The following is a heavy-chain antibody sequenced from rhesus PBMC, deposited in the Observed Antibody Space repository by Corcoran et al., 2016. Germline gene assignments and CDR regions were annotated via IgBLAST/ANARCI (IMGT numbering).Heavy chain of an antibody. CDR1: GGSISGYYY. J-gene: IGHJ4*01. V-gene: IGHV4S14*01. CDR3: AGGAVTRAFDY. CDR2: CFGSGGSN. Sequence: QVQLPESGSGLVKPSETLSLTCAVSGGSISGYYYWSWIRQPPGKGLGWIGSCFGSGGSNYLSPSLKSRVTLSVDTSKNQFSLKLGSVTAADTAVYYCAGGAVTRAFDYWGQGVLVTVSS. D-gene: IGHD4-23*01.